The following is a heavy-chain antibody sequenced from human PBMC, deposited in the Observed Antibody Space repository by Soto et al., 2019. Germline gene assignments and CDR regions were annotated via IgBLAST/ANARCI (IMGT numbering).Heavy chain of an antibody. CDR1: GGTFSSYA. D-gene: IGHD3-10*01. CDR2: IIPIFGTA. Sequence: QVQLVQSGAEVKKPGSSVKVSCKASGGTFSSYAISWVRQAPGQGLEWMGGIIPIFGTANYAQKFQGGVTMTADESTSTDYMEPSSLRSEDTAVYYCARGAVNTYFGYFDYGGQGTLVTVSS. J-gene: IGHJ4*02. CDR3: ARGAVNTYFGYFDY. V-gene: IGHV1-69*01.